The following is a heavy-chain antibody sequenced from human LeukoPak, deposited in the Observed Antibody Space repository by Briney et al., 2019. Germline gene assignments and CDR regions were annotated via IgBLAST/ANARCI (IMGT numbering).Heavy chain of an antibody. Sequence: VSVTVSCKASGYTFTGYYMHWVRQAPGQGLEWMGRINPNSGGTNYAQKFQGRVTMTRDTPISTAYMELSRLRSDDTAVYYCARAGYYYDSSGYYYVGVDYWGQGTLVTVSS. D-gene: IGHD3-22*01. CDR2: INPNSGGT. V-gene: IGHV1-2*06. CDR1: GYTFTGYY. J-gene: IGHJ4*02. CDR3: ARAGYYYDSSGYYYVGVDY.